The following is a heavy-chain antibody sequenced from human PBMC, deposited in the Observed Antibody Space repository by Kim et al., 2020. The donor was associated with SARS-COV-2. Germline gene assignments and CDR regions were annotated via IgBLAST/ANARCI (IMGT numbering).Heavy chain of an antibody. J-gene: IGHJ4*02. CDR3: AKGVRYDWNELDN. CDR1: GFSFGDYV. D-gene: IGHD1-20*01. CDR2: IWGNGATI. V-gene: IGHV3-9*01. Sequence: GGSLRLSCAASGFSFGDYVMHWVRQAPGKGLEWVSGIWGNGATIGYADSAKGRFTISRDNAQNSLYLQMDSLRADDTALYYCAKGVRYDWNELDNWGQGTLLTGSS.